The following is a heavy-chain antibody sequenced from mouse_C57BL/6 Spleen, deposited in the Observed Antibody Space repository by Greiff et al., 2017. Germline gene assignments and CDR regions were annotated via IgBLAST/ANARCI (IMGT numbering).Heavy chain of an antibody. V-gene: IGHV1-59*01. CDR2: IDPSVSYT. J-gene: IGHJ2*01. CDR1: GFTFTSYW. D-gene: IGHD1-1*01. Sequence: VQLQQPGAELVRPGTSVKLSCKASGFTFTSYWMHWVKQRPGQGLEWIGVIDPSVSYTNYKHKFKGKSTLTVDTSSSTAYMQLSSLTSEDSAVYDCARQYYGSSYYLDYWGKGTTLTVSS. CDR3: ARQYYGSSYYLDY.